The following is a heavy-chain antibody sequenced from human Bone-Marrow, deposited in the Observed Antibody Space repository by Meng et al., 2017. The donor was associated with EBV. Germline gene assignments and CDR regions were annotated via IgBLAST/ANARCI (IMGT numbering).Heavy chain of an antibody. CDR2: INAGNGNT. Sequence: QVQLVLSGAEVKKRGSSVKVSCKASGYTVASYAMHLVRQAPGQRLEWMGGINAGNGNTKYSQKFQGRVTITRDTSESTAYMELSSRRSEDTAVYYCARWELGDFDDWDPGTMGTVSA. V-gene: IGHV1-3*01. J-gene: IGHJ4*02. CDR3: ARWELGDFDD. D-gene: IGHD1-26*01. CDR1: GYTVASYA.